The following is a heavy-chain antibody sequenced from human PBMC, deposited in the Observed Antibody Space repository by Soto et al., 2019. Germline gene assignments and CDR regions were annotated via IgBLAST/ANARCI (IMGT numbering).Heavy chain of an antibody. CDR1: GFTFADYA. V-gene: IGHV3-9*03. CDR3: ARSRFGELFDVVDI. CDR2: ISWNSGNI. D-gene: IGHD3-10*01. Sequence: EVQLVESGGGLVQPGRSLRLSCVASGFTFADYAMHWVRQAPGKGLELASGISWNSGNIGYADSVKGLFTISRDYAKKSLYLQMNSLRVEDMALYYCARSRFGELFDVVDIWGQGTMVTVSS. J-gene: IGHJ3*02.